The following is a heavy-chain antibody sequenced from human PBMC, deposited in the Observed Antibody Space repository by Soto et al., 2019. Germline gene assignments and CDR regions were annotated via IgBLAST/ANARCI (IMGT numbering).Heavy chain of an antibody. J-gene: IGHJ4*02. CDR2: INHSGST. V-gene: IGHV4-34*01. CDR3: ARGRLLWFGELLYPFDY. CDR1: GGSFSGYY. Sequence: PSETLSLTCAVYGGSFSGYYWSWIRQPPGKGLEWIGEINHSGSTNYNPSLKSRVTISVDTSKNQFSLKLSSVTAADTAVYYCARGRLLWFGELLYPFDYWGQGTLVTVSS. D-gene: IGHD3-10*01.